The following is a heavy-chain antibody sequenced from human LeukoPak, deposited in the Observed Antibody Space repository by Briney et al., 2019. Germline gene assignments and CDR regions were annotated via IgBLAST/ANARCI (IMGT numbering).Heavy chain of an antibody. CDR3: AREENYYDSSGYYGY. V-gene: IGHV1-18*01. Sequence: GASVKVSCKASGYTFTSYGISWVRQAPGQGLEWMGWISAYNGNTNYAQKLQGRVTMTTDTSTSTAYMELRSLRSDDTAVYYCAREENYYDSSGYYGYWGQGTLVTVSS. D-gene: IGHD3-22*01. J-gene: IGHJ4*02. CDR2: ISAYNGNT. CDR1: GYTFTSYG.